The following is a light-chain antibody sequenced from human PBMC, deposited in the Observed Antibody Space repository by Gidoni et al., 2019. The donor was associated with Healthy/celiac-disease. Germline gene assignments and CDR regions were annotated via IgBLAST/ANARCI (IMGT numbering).Light chain of an antibody. J-gene: IGLJ1*01. V-gene: IGLV2-14*03. CDR2: DVS. CDR3: SSYTRSSTPYV. Sequence: QSALTHPASVSGSPGHSITISCTGTSSDVCGYNYVSWYQHYPGKAPKLMIYDVSNRPSGVSNRFSGSKSGNTASLTISGLHAEDEADYYCSSYTRSSTPYVFGTGTKVTVL. CDR1: SSDVCGYNY.